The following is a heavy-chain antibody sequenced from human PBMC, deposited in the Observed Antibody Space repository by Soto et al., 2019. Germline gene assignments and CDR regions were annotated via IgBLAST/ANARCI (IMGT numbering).Heavy chain of an antibody. CDR2: ISGYNDNT. CDR1: GYSFSSYG. V-gene: IGHV1-18*04. CDR3: ARPIPFRYHFDH. J-gene: IGHJ4*02. Sequence: QVQLVQSGAEVKKPGASVKVSCKASGYSFSSYGIAWVQQAPGQGLEWMGWISGYNDNTKYVDKLQGRVTMTTDTSTSTVYMELRRLRKDDTAVYYCARPIPFRYHFDHWGQGTLVTVSS. D-gene: IGHD1-1*01.